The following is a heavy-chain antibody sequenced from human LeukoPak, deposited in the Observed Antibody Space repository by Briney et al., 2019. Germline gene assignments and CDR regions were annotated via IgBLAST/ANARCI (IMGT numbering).Heavy chain of an antibody. Sequence: PSETLSLTCTVSGGSISSYYWSWIRQPAGKGLEWIGRIYTSGSTNYNPSLKSRVTMSVDTSKNQFSLKLSSVTAADTAVYYCAKLSGQLAYYYYYMDVWGKGTTVTVSS. J-gene: IGHJ6*03. CDR1: GGSISSYY. D-gene: IGHD6-13*01. V-gene: IGHV4-4*07. CDR2: IYTSGST. CDR3: AKLSGQLAYYYYYMDV.